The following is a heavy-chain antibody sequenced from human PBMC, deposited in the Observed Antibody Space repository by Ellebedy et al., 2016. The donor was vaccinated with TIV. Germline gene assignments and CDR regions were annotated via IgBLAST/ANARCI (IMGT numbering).Heavy chain of an antibody. CDR2: ISSNGGST. J-gene: IGHJ6*02. V-gene: IGHV3-64D*06. CDR1: GFTFSSYA. CDR3: VKGGSGSYHYYYGMDV. Sequence: GESLKISCSASGFTFSSYAMHWVRQAPGKGLEYVSAISSNGGSTYYADSVKGRFTISRDNSKHTLYLQMSSLRAEDTAVYYCVKGGSGSYHYYYGMDVWGQGTTVTVSS. D-gene: IGHD3-10*01.